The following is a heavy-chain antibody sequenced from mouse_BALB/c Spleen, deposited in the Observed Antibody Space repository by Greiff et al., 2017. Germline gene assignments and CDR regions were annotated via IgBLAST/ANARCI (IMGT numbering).Heavy chain of an antibody. Sequence: DVMLVESGGGLVKPGGSLKLSCAASGFAFSSYDMSWVRQTPEKRLEWVAYISSGGGSTYYPDTVKGRFTISRDNAKNTLYLQMSSLKSEDTAMYYCARGYDDAMDYWGQGTSVTVSS. D-gene: IGHD2-2*01. J-gene: IGHJ4*01. CDR2: ISSGGGST. CDR1: GFAFSSYD. V-gene: IGHV5-12-1*01. CDR3: ARGYDDAMDY.